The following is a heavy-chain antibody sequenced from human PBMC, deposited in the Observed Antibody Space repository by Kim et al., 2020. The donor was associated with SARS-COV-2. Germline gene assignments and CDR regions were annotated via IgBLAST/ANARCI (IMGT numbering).Heavy chain of an antibody. D-gene: IGHD3-3*02. V-gene: IGHV4-61*01. Sequence: SETLSLTCTVSGGSVSSGSYYWIWIRQPPGKGLEWIGYIYYSGSTNYNPSLKSRVTISVDTSKNQFSLKLSSVTAADTAVYYCARDYILRVVTPPYGMDVWGQGTTVTVSS. CDR1: GGSVSSGSYY. J-gene: IGHJ6*02. CDR2: IYYSGST. CDR3: ARDYILRVVTPPYGMDV.